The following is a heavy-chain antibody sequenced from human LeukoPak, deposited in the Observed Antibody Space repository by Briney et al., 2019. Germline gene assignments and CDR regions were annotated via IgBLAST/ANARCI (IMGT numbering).Heavy chain of an antibody. CDR3: ARSHSSGHIDYFDY. D-gene: IGHD6-19*01. CDR1: GFTFSDFW. J-gene: IGHJ4*02. V-gene: IGHV3-7*01. CDR2: IKEDGTEK. Sequence: GGSLRLSCAGSGFTFSDFWMTWVRQTPGKGLEWVANIKEDGTEKNLVDSVKGRFTISRDNTKNSLYLQMNSLRAEDTAVYYCARSHSSGHIDYFDYWGQGTLVTVSS.